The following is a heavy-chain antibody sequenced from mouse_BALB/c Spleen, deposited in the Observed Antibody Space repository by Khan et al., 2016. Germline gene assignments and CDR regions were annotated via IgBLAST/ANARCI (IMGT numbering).Heavy chain of an antibody. CDR1: GYTFTSYW. J-gene: IGHJ2*01. CDR3: ASRNDYYDY. Sequence: QVQLQQSGAELAKPGASVKMSCKASGYTFTSYWMHWVKQRPGQGLEWIGYINPSTGYTEYNQKFKDKATLTADKSSSTAYMQLSSLTSEDSAVYYCASRNDYYDYGGQGTTLTVSS. D-gene: IGHD2-3*01. V-gene: IGHV1-7*01. CDR2: INPSTGYT.